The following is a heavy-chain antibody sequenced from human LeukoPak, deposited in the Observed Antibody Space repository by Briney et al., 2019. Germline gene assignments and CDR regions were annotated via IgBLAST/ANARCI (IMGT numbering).Heavy chain of an antibody. J-gene: IGHJ6*03. CDR2: IYYSGST. D-gene: IGHD6-6*01. Sequence: SETLSLTCTVSGGSISSSSYYWGWIRQPPGKGLEWIGSIYYSGSTYYNPSLKSRVTISVDTSKNQFSLKLNSVTAADTAVYYCAREARFDQTRYYYYYMDVWGKGTTVTVSS. V-gene: IGHV4-39*07. CDR3: AREARFDQTRYYYYYMDV. CDR1: GGSISSSSYY.